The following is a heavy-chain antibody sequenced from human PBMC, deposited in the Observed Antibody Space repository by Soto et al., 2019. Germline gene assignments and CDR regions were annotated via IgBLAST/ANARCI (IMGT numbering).Heavy chain of an antibody. V-gene: IGHV3-30*04. CDR2: ISYDGSHT. CDR3: ARGDPYYAMDV. CDR1: GFTSSNYF. J-gene: IGHJ6*02. D-gene: IGHD3-16*01. Sequence: QVQLVESGGGVVQPGRSLRLSCAASGFTSSNYFMHWVRQAPGKGQEWVAAISYDGSHTHYVHSVRGRFTISRDNSRNTLLLQMNSLSGEDTAMYYCARGDPYYAMDVWGQGTTVTVSS.